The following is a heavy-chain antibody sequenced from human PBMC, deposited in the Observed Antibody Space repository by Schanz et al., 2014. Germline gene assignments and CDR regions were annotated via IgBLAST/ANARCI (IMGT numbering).Heavy chain of an antibody. CDR1: GFTFSRYA. D-gene: IGHD2-8*01. CDR2: VPFDGSQK. Sequence: QVQLVESGGGVVQPGRSLRLSCAASGFTFSRYALHWVRQAPGKGLEWVAFVPFDGSQKFYADSVKGQFTISRDNSKNAVYLQMNSLRPGDTAVYYCARESSNDIVLGTGAVFGHWGQGILVTVSS. V-gene: IGHV3-30*04. CDR3: ARESSNDIVLGTGAVFGH. J-gene: IGHJ4*02.